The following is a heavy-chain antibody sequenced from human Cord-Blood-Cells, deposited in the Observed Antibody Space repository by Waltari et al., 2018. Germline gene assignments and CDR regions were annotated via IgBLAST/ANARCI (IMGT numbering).Heavy chain of an antibody. CDR3: ALTTPGIAADGIGYFDL. CDR2: IYHSGST. D-gene: IGHD6-13*01. CDR1: GYSISSGYS. Sequence: QVQLQESGPGLVKPSETLSLTCTVSGYSISSGYSWGWIRQPPGKGLEWIGSIYHSGSTYYNPSLKSRVTISVDPSKNQLSLKLSSVIAADTAVDYCALTTPGIAADGIGYFDLWGRGTLVTVSS. J-gene: IGHJ2*01. V-gene: IGHV4-38-2*02.